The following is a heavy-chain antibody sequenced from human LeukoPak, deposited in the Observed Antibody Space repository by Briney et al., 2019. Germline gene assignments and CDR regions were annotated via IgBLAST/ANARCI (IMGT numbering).Heavy chain of an antibody. CDR1: GFTFSSYA. V-gene: IGHV3-23*01. Sequence: GGSLRLSCAASGFTFSSYAMSWVRQAPGKGLERVSAISGSGGSTYYADSVKGRFTISRDNSKNTLYLQMNSLRAEDTAVYYCAKDLRLTPYYDSSGYNDYWGQGTLVTVSS. CDR2: ISGSGGST. D-gene: IGHD3-22*01. CDR3: AKDLRLTPYYDSSGYNDY. J-gene: IGHJ4*02.